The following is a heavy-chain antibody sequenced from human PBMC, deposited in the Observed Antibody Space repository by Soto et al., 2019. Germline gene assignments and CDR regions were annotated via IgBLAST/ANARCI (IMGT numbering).Heavy chain of an antibody. CDR3: AKDLGARDRTWIQLWLLSFDY. J-gene: IGHJ4*02. CDR1: GFTFSSYA. Sequence: GGSLRLSCAASGFTFSSYAMSWVRQARGKGLEWVSAISGSGGRAYYADSVKGRFTISRDTSKNTLYLQMNSLRAEDTAVYYCAKDLGARDRTWIQLWLLSFDYWGQGTMVTVSS. V-gene: IGHV3-23*01. CDR2: ISGSGGRA. D-gene: IGHD5-18*01.